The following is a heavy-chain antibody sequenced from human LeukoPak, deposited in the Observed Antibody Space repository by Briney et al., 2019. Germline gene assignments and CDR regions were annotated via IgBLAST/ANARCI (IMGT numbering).Heavy chain of an antibody. D-gene: IGHD6-13*01. CDR3: ARGEAAAGPMDYMDV. CDR2: VNHSGST. V-gene: IGHV4-34*01. J-gene: IGHJ6*03. Sequence: PSETLSLTCAVYGGSFSGYYWSWIRQPPGKGLEWVGEVNHSGSTNYNPSLKSRVTMSVDTSKNQFSLKLSSVTAADTAVYYCARGEAAAGPMDYMDVWDTGATVTVSS. CDR1: GGSFSGYY.